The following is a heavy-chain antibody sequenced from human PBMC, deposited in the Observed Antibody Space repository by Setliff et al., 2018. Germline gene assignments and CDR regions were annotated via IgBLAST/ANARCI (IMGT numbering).Heavy chain of an antibody. J-gene: IGHJ6*03. CDR2: ISAYNGFI. Sequence: ASVKVSCKASGYSFPSYGISWVRQAPGQGLEWMGWISAYNGFIIYAQMFQGRVIMTTDTSTSTAYMELSSLRFEDTAVYYCAREGVDTRSSTDYRYYMDLWGKGTTVTVSS. V-gene: IGHV1-18*01. D-gene: IGHD5-18*01. CDR1: GYSFPSYG. CDR3: AREGVDTRSSTDYRYYMDL.